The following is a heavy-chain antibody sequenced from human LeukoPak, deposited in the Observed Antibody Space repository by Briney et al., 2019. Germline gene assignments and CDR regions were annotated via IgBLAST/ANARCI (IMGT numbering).Heavy chain of an antibody. V-gene: IGHV6-1*01. J-gene: IGHJ6*03. Sequence: SQTLSLTCAISGDSVSSNSAAWNWIRQSPSRGLEWLGRTYYRSKWYNDYAVSVKSRITINPDTSKNQFSLQLNSVTPEDTAVYYCARSVRQQLVLGPLHYYYYYMDVWGKGTTVTVSS. CDR3: ARSVRQQLVLGPLHYYYYYMDV. D-gene: IGHD6-13*01. CDR1: GDSVSSNSAA. CDR2: TYYRSKWYN.